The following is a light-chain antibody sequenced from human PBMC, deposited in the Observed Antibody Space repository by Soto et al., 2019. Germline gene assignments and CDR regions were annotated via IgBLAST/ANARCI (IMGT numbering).Light chain of an antibody. J-gene: IGKJ1*01. V-gene: IGKV3-20*01. CDR2: DAS. Sequence: EIVLTQAPATLSLSPGERATLCCRASQSVSSYLAWYQQKPGQAPRLLIYDASTRATGVPDMVSGSGSGTDFTLPISRLEPEDFAVYYCQQYGGSRTFGQGTKVDIK. CDR1: QSVSSY. CDR3: QQYGGSRT.